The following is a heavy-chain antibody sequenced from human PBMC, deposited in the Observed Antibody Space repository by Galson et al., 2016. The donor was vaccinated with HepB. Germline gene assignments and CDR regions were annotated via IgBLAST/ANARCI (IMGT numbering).Heavy chain of an antibody. D-gene: IGHD3-9*01. Sequence: SLRLSCAASGFNFENYAMHWVRQAPGKGLEWVSGITWNSDSIGYAESVKGRFTTSRDNAESSMYLQLNSLRREETAFYFCAKGLTYGGWEPYYFDSWGQGTLVTASS. CDR1: GFNFENYA. V-gene: IGHV3-9*01. J-gene: IGHJ4*02. CDR3: AKGLTYGGWEPYYFDS. CDR2: ITWNSDSI.